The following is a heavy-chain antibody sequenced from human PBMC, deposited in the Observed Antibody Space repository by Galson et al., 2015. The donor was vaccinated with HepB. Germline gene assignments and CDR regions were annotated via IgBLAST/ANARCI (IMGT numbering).Heavy chain of an antibody. CDR3: AREIWFGETHYYYYYMDV. CDR2: IWYDGSNK. J-gene: IGHJ6*03. Sequence: SLRLSCAASGFTFSSYGMHWVRQAPGKGLEWVAVIWYDGSNKYYADSVKGRFTISRDNSKNTLYLQMNSLRAEDTAVYYCAREIWFGETHYYYYYMDVWGKGTTVTVSS. D-gene: IGHD3-10*01. CDR1: GFTFSSYG. V-gene: IGHV3-33*01.